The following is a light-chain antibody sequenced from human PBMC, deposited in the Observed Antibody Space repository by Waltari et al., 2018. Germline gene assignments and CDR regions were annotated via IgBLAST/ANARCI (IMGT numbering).Light chain of an antibody. CDR1: QTVSLSY. CDR3: QQYGSSPIT. V-gene: IGKV3-20*01. Sequence: EVVLTQSPGTLSLSPGERATLSCRASQTVSLSYLAWYQQKPGQSPRLLIYDASRRATGFPDRFTGSGSGTDFTLTISRLEPEDFAVYYCQQYGSSPITFGQGTRLEIK. J-gene: IGKJ5*01. CDR2: DAS.